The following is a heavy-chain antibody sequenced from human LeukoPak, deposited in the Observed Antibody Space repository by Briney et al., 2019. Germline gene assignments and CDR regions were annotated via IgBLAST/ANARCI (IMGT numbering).Heavy chain of an antibody. D-gene: IGHD4-23*01. V-gene: IGHV4-59*01. CDR1: GGSISSYY. J-gene: IGHJ3*02. CDR3: ATPTGGDDAFDI. Sequence: SETLSLTCTVSGGSISSYYWSWIRQPPGKGLEWIGYIFYTGSTNYNPSLKSRVTISVLTSKNRFSLKLSSVTAADTAVYYCATPTGGDDAFDIWGQGTMVTVSS. CDR2: IFYTGST.